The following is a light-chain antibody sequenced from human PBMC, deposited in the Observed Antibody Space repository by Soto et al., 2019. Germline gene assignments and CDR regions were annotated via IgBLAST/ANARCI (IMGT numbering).Light chain of an antibody. Sequence: EIVMTQSPATLSVSPGERATVPCRASQSVSKNLAWYQQKPGQAPRLLIYGASTRATGIPARFSGSGYGTEFTLTISSLQSEDFAVYYCQQYNNWPLTFGGGTKVDIK. CDR1: QSVSKN. V-gene: IGKV3-15*01. J-gene: IGKJ4*01. CDR3: QQYNNWPLT. CDR2: GAS.